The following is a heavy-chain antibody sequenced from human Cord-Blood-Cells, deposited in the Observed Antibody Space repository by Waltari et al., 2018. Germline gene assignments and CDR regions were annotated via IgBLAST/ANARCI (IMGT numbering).Heavy chain of an antibody. CDR2: ISSSSSTI. CDR1: GFTCTSFS. J-gene: IGHJ4*02. CDR3: ARDLRTTVTTYYLDY. V-gene: IGHV3-48*02. Sequence: EVQLVEAGGGLVQPGGSLGLSCAASGFTCTSFSMNWVSQAPGKGLDWVSYISSSSSTIYYADSVKGRLTISRDNAKKSLYLQMNSLRDEDTAVYYCARDLRTTVTTYYLDYWGQGTLVTVSS. D-gene: IGHD4-4*01.